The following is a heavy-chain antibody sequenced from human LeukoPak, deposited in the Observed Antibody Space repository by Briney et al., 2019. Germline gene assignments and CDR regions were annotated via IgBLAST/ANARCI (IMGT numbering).Heavy chain of an antibody. CDR2: IYDSGST. V-gene: IGHV4-59*01. Sequence: PSETLSLTCTVSGGSIREYYLSWIRQPPGKGLEWIGYIYDSGSTNYNPSLKSRVTISVDTSKNHFSLKPSSVTAADTAVYYCARELVRGVIGAFDVWGQGTMVTVSS. D-gene: IGHD3-10*01. CDR3: ARELVRGVIGAFDV. J-gene: IGHJ3*01. CDR1: GGSIREYY.